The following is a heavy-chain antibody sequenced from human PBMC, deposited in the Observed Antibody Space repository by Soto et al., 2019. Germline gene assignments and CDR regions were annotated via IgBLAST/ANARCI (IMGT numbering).Heavy chain of an antibody. CDR3: ARESLYGDYVGWFDP. CDR2: IYHSGST. V-gene: IGHV4-30-2*01. CDR1: GGSISSGGYS. Sequence: PSETLSLTCAVSGGSISSGGYSWSWIRQPPGKGLEWIGYIYHSGSTYYNPSLKSRVTISVDRSKNQFSLKLSSVTAADTAVYYCARESLYGDYVGWFDPWGQGTLVTVSS. J-gene: IGHJ5*02. D-gene: IGHD4-17*01.